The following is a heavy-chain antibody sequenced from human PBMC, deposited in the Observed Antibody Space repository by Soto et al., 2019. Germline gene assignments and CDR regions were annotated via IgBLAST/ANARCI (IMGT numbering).Heavy chain of an antibody. V-gene: IGHV5-51*01. CDR3: ATPFDYYDSSGYNY. D-gene: IGHD3-22*01. Sequence: PGGSLKISCKGSGFSFTNYWISWVRQMPGKGLEWMGIIYPGDSDTRYSPSFQGQVTISADKSISTAYLQWSSLKASDTAMYYCATPFDYYDSSGYNYWGQGTLVTVSS. J-gene: IGHJ4*02. CDR2: IYPGDSDT. CDR1: GFSFTNYW.